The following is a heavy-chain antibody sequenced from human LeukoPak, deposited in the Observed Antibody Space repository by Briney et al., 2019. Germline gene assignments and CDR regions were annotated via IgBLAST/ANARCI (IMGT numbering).Heavy chain of an antibody. V-gene: IGHV1-2*06. J-gene: IGHJ4*02. CDR1: GYTFTGYY. D-gene: IGHD2-15*01. Sequence: GASVKVSCKASGYTFTGYYMHWVRQAPGQGLEWMGRINANSGATNYTKNFQGRVTMTSDTSISTAYMELSRVRSDDTAWYCCARERAVQGYCSGGSCYINDYWGQGTLVTVSS. CDR3: ARERAVQGYCSGGSCYINDY. CDR2: INANSGAT.